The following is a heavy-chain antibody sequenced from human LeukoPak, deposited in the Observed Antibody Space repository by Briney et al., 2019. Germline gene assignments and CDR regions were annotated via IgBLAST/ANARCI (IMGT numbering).Heavy chain of an antibody. CDR1: GFTFSSYA. CDR3: ASRGGLLWFGELSGGMDV. CDR2: ISYDGINK. D-gene: IGHD3-10*01. V-gene: IGHV3-30-3*01. Sequence: PGGSLRLSCAASGFTFSSYAMDWVRQAPGKGLEWVAVISYDGINKYYADSVKGRFTISRDNSKNTLYLQMNSLRAEDTAVYYCASRGGLLWFGELSGGMDVWGQGTTVTVSS. J-gene: IGHJ6*02.